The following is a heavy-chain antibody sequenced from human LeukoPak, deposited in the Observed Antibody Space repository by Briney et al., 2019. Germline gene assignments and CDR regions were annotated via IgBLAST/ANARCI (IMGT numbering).Heavy chain of an antibody. CDR3: ARRSYCGGDCYRPFDY. D-gene: IGHD2-21*01. CDR1: GFTFSSYW. Sequence: GGSLRLSCAASGFTFSSYWMSWVRQAPGKGLEWVANIKQDGSEKYYVDSVKGRFTISRDNAKNSLYLQMNSLRAEDTAVYYCARRSYCGGDCYRPFDYWGQGTVVTVSS. CDR2: IKQDGSEK. V-gene: IGHV3-7*03. J-gene: IGHJ4*02.